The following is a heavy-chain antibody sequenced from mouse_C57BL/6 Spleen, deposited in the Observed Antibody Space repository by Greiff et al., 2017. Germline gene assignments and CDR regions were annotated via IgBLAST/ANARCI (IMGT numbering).Heavy chain of an antibody. CDR3: ARDASGKRGAWFAY. Sequence: EVQRVESGGGLVQSGRSLRLSCATSGFTFSDFYMEWVRQAPGKGLEWIAASRNKANDYTTEYSASVKGRFIVSRATSHSILYLQRNALRAEDTASYQCARDASGKRGAWFAYWGQGTLVTVSA. D-gene: IGHD2-1*01. V-gene: IGHV7-1*01. CDR2: SRNKANDYTT. CDR1: GFTFSDFY. J-gene: IGHJ3*01.